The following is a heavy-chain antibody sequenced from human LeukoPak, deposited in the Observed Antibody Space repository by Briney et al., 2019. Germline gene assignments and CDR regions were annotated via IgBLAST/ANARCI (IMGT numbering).Heavy chain of an antibody. J-gene: IGHJ6*02. Sequence: ASVKVSCKASGYTFTSYDINWVRQATGQGLEWMGWMNPNSGNTGYAQKFQGRVTMTRNTSISTAYMELSSLRSEDTAVYYCASASRIAIFGMVNYALDVWGRGTTVTVSS. CDR2: MNPNSGNT. D-gene: IGHD3-3*01. V-gene: IGHV1-8*01. CDR3: ASASRIAIFGMVNYALDV. CDR1: GYTFTSYD.